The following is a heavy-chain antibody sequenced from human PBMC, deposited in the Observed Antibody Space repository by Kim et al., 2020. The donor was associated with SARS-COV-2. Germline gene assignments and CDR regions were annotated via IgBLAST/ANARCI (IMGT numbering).Heavy chain of an antibody. D-gene: IGHD1-26*01. CDR3: AKDKGFSSGELLDGFDY. V-gene: IGHV3-23*01. J-gene: IGHJ4*02. Sequence: GGSLRLSCAASGFTFSSYAMSWVRQAPGKGLEWVSAISGSGGSTYYADSVKGRFTISRDNSKNTLYLQMNSLRAEDTAVYYCAKDKGFSSGELLDGFDYWGQGTLVTVSS. CDR2: ISGSGGST. CDR1: GFTFSSYA.